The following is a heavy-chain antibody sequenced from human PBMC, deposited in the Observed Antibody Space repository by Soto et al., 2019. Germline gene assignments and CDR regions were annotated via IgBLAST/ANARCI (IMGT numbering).Heavy chain of an antibody. V-gene: IGHV1-2*02. CDR1: GYTFTGYY. D-gene: IGHD6-13*01. CDR3: AREERGYSSSWYAGWFDP. Sequence: QVQLVQSGAEVKKPGASVKVSCKASGYTFTGYYMHWVRQAPGQGLEWMGWINPNSGGTNYAQKLQGRVTMTRDTSISTAYMELSRLRSDDTAVYYCAREERGYSSSWYAGWFDPWGQGTLVTVSS. CDR2: INPNSGGT. J-gene: IGHJ5*02.